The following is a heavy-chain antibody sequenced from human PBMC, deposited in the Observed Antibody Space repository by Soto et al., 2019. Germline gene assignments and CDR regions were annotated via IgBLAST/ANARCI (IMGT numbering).Heavy chain of an antibody. D-gene: IGHD3-22*01. CDR2: IFYSGST. CDR3: ARGPTYYDRGAFDY. CDR1: WGSVTNCSYH. V-gene: IGHV4-61*01. J-gene: IGHJ4*02. Sequence: AESRARTDTVSWGSVTNCSYHWSWIRQPPGKGLEWIGYIFYSGSTNYNPSLKSRVTISVDTSKNQFSLKLSSVTAADTAVYYCARGPTYYDRGAFDYWGQGQLVTVS.